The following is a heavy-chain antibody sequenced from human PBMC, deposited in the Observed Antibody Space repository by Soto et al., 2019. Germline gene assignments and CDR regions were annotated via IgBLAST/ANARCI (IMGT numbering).Heavy chain of an antibody. Sequence: WGSLRLSCAASGFTFSSYAMHWVRQAPGKGLEWVAVISYDGSNKYYADSVKGRFTISRDNSKNTLYLQMNSLRAEDTAVYYCARDLYDFWSGLYYYYYYGMDVWGQGTTVTVSS. CDR1: GFTFSSYA. V-gene: IGHV3-30-3*01. D-gene: IGHD3-3*01. J-gene: IGHJ6*02. CDR2: ISYDGSNK. CDR3: ARDLYDFWSGLYYYYYYGMDV.